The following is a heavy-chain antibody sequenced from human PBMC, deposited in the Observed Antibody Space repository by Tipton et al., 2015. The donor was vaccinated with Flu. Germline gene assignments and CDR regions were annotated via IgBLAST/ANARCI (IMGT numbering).Heavy chain of an antibody. CDR1: GGSISIYY. CDR3: ARDNAVFPGALYY. V-gene: IGHV4-59*12. CDR2: IYYTGTT. Sequence: TLSLTCTVSGGSISIYYWTWIRQPPGKGLEWIGHIYYTGTTHYSPSLKSRVTISRDASVNQFSLTLRSVTAADTAVYFCARDNAVFPGALYYWGLGTLVTVSS. D-gene: IGHD4/OR15-4a*01. J-gene: IGHJ4*02.